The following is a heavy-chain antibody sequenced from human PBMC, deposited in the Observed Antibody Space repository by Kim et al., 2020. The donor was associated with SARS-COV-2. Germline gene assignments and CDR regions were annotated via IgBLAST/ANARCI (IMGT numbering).Heavy chain of an antibody. CDR1: GGSISSGSYY. CDR3: ARGLMVRGLYILRRDAFDI. Sequence: SETLSLTCTVSGGSISSGSYYWSWIRQPAGKGLEWIGRIYTSGSTNYNPSLKSRVTISVDTSKNQFSLKLSSVTAADTAVYYCARGLMVRGLYILRRDAFDIWGQGTMVTVSS. V-gene: IGHV4-61*02. D-gene: IGHD3-10*01. CDR2: IYTSGST. J-gene: IGHJ3*02.